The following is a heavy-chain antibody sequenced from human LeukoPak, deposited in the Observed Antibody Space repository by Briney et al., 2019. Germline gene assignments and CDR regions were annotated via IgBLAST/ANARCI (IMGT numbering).Heavy chain of an antibody. V-gene: IGHV4-59*01. CDR3: ARDPPSVGA. Sequence: SETLSLTCTVSGGSISTYYWSWIRQPPGKGLEWIGYIYYSGSTSYNPSLKSRITISVDTFKNQFSLKLSSVTAADTAVYYCARDPPSVGAWGQGTLVTVSS. J-gene: IGHJ5*02. CDR1: GGSISTYY. D-gene: IGHD1-26*01. CDR2: IYYSGST.